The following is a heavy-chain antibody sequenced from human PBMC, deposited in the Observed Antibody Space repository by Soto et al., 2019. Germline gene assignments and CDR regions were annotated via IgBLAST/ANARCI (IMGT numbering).Heavy chain of an antibody. D-gene: IGHD6-19*01. J-gene: IGHJ4*02. V-gene: IGHV4-38-2*01. Sequence: PSETLSLTCAVSGYSISSGYYWGWIRQPPGKGLEWIGSIYHSGSTYYNPSLKSRVTISVDTSKNQFSLELSSVTAADTAVYYCASSSSGWYGFDYWGPGTLVTVSS. CDR1: GYSISSGYY. CDR2: IYHSGST. CDR3: ASSSSGWYGFDY.